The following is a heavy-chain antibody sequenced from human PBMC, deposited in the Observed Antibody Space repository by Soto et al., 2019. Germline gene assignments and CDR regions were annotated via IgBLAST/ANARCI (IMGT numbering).Heavy chain of an antibody. D-gene: IGHD3-9*01. Sequence: PLETLSLTCTVSGGSVRSSGYYWAWIRQPPGKGLEWIGSLYSSGKTYRNPSLKSRVTMSDDTSKNQLSLRLSSVPAADTAVYYCASLILALTEPFDYWGQGSLVTVSS. CDR1: GGSVRSSGYY. V-gene: IGHV4-39*01. J-gene: IGHJ4*02. CDR3: ASLILALTEPFDY. CDR2: LYSSGKT.